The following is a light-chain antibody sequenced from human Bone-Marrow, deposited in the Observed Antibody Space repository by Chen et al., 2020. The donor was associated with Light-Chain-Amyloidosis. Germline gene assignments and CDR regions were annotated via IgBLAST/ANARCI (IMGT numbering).Light chain of an antibody. CDR3: QQYSKWYT. V-gene: IGKV3-15*01. J-gene: IGKJ2*01. CDR2: DAS. CDR1: QTVFSN. Sequence: EIVMTQSPATLSVSPGERATLSCRASQTVFSNLAWYQQKPGQAPRLLIHDASTRATGIPARFSGSGSGTEFTLTISSLQSEDFAVYYCQQYSKWYTFGPGTKLEIK.